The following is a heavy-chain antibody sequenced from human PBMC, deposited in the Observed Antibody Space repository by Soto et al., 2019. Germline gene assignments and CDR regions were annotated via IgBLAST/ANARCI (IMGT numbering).Heavy chain of an antibody. J-gene: IGHJ4*02. Sequence: QVQLQESGPGLVKPSETLSLTCTVSGGSISSYYWTWIRQPPGKGLEWVVYVYYSGTTYYNPSLQSRVTLSVDTSKNQFSLKVKSVTSADTAMYYCAKAGSTWRYFFDYWGQGSLVTVSS. CDR1: GGSISSYY. D-gene: IGHD6-13*01. CDR3: AKAGSTWRYFFDY. CDR2: VYYSGTT. V-gene: IGHV4-59*01.